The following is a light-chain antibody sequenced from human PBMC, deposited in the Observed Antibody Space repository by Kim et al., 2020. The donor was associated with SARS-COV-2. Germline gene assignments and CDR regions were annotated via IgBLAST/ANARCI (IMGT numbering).Light chain of an antibody. J-gene: IGKJ1*01. Sequence: DIQMTQSPSTLSASIGDRITITCRASQSISSWLAWYQQKPGKPPKLQIYKASSLESGVPSRFSGSASGTEFTLTISSLQPDDFATYYCQQYNSHPWTFGQGTKVDIK. CDR3: QQYNSHPWT. V-gene: IGKV1-5*03. CDR1: QSISSW. CDR2: KAS.